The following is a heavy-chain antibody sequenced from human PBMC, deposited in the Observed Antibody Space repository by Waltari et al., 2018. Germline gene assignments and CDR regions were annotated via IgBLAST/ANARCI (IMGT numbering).Heavy chain of an antibody. CDR3: ASRYCSIINCYLASYMSFDI. Sequence: EAQLVESGGGLVQPGGSLRLSCAASGITFNNYWMTWVRQAPGKGLEWVANIKQDGSEKYYVDSVKGRFTISRDNTENSLYLEMDNLRAEDTAVYYCASRYCSIINCYLASYMSFDIWGQGTMV. J-gene: IGHJ3*02. V-gene: IGHV3-7*02. D-gene: IGHD2-2*01. CDR1: GITFNNYW. CDR2: IKQDGSEK.